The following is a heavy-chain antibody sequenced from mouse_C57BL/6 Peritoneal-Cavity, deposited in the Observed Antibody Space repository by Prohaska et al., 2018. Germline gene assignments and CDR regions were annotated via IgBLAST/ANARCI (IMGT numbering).Heavy chain of an antibody. CDR2: IDPSDSYT. D-gene: IGHD2-4*01. J-gene: IGHJ3*01. CDR3: ARGGGYDYDERTWFAY. Sequence: QVQLQQPGAELVMPGASVKLSCKASGYTFTSYWMHWVKQRPGQGLEWIGEIDPSDSYTNYNQTFKGKATLTVDKSSSTAYMQLSSLTSEDSAVYYFARGGGYDYDERTWFAYWGQGTLVTVSA. V-gene: IGHV1-69*01. CDR1: GYTFTSYW.